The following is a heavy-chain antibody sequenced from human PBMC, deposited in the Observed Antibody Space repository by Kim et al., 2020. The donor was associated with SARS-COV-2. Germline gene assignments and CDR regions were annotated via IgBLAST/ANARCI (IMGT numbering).Heavy chain of an antibody. V-gene: IGHV3-48*04. CDR1: GFTFSSYS. CDR3: ARDGWGSGYYDSSGYYAEYFHH. Sequence: GGSLRLSCAASGFTFSSYSMNWVRQAPGKGLEWVSYISSSSSTIYYADSVKGRFTISRDNAKNSLYLQMNSLRAEDTAVYYCARDGWGSGYYDSSGYYAEYFHHWGQGTLVSVSS. J-gene: IGHJ1*01. D-gene: IGHD3-22*01. CDR2: ISSSSSTI.